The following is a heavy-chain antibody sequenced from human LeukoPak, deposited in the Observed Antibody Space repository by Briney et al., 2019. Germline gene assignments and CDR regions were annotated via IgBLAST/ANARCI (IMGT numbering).Heavy chain of an antibody. Sequence: PGGSLRLSCVASRFTFNTYAVNWVRQAPGKGLEWVSAISSNGDITYYADSVRGRFTISRDNSKNTVFLQMNSLRAEDTAVYYCATVKRGCSGGTCYSYDYWGQGTLVTVSS. CDR3: ATVKRGCSGGTCYSYDY. D-gene: IGHD2-15*01. J-gene: IGHJ4*02. CDR1: RFTFNTYA. V-gene: IGHV3-23*01. CDR2: ISSNGDIT.